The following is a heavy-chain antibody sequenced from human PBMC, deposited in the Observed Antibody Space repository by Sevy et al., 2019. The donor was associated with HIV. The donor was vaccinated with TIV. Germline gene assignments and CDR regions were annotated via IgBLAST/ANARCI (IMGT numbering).Heavy chain of an antibody. CDR2: ISSISNYI. CDR3: ARDGGCSSTACLLYFDY. V-gene: IGHV3-21*01. CDR1: GFTFSKYP. D-gene: IGHD2-2*01. Sequence: GGSLRLSCVVSGFTFSKYPMNWVRQAPGKGLEWVSSISSISNYIYYGDSVKGRFTISRDNAKNSLYLQMNSLRADDTAVYYCARDGGCSSTACLLYFDYWGQGTLVTVSS. J-gene: IGHJ4*02.